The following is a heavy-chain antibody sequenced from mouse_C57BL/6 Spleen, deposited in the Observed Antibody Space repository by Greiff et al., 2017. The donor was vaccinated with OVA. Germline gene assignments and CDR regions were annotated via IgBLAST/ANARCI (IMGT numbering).Heavy chain of an antibody. CDR3: ARGDSSGYGCAY. D-gene: IGHD3-2*02. Sequence: VQLQQPGAELVRPGSSVKLSCKASGYTFTSYWMHWVKQRPIQGLEWIGNIDPSDSETHYNQKFKDKATLTVDKSSSTAYMQLSSLTSEDAAVYYCARGDSSGYGCAYWGQGTLVTVSA. V-gene: IGHV1-52*01. CDR1: GYTFTSYW. CDR2: IDPSDSET. J-gene: IGHJ3*01.